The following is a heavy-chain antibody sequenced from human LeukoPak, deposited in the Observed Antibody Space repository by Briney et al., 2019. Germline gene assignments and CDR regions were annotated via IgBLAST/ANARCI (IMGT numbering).Heavy chain of an antibody. CDR3: AKGVSVAGTMDYFDY. Sequence: GGSLRLSCAASGFTFSSYAMSWVRQAPGKGLEWVSAISGSGGSTYYADSVKGRFTISRDNSKNTLYLQMNSLRAEDTAVYYCAKGVSVAGTMDYFDYWGQGTLVTVSS. CDR1: GFTFSSYA. J-gene: IGHJ4*02. CDR2: ISGSGGST. V-gene: IGHV3-23*01. D-gene: IGHD6-19*01.